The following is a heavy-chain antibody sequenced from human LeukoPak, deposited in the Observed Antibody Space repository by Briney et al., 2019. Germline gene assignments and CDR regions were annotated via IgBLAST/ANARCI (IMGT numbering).Heavy chain of an antibody. CDR3: AKDSAPYSSGWSDFDY. J-gene: IGHJ4*02. CDR1: GFIFSDYY. CDR2: ISWNSGSI. V-gene: IGHV3-9*03. Sequence: GGSLRLSCAASGFIFSDYYMTWIRQAPGRGLEWVSGISWNSGSIGYADSVKGRFTISRDNAKNSLYLQMNSLRAEDMALYYCAKDSAPYSSGWSDFDYWGQGTLVTVSS. D-gene: IGHD6-19*01.